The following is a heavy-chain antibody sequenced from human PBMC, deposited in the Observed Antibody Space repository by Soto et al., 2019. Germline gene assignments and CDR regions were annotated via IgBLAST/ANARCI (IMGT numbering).Heavy chain of an antibody. CDR2: IIPIFGTA. CDR3: ARGEAAAGIYYYYGMDV. V-gene: IGHV1-69*12. J-gene: IGHJ6*02. D-gene: IGHD6-13*01. CDR1: GGTFSSYA. Sequence: QVQLVQSGAEVKKPGSSVKVSCKASGGTFSSYAISWVRQAPGQGLEWMGGIIPIFGTANYAQKFQGRVTITADEFTSTAYMELSILRSEDTAVYYCARGEAAAGIYYYYGMDVWGQGTTVTVSS.